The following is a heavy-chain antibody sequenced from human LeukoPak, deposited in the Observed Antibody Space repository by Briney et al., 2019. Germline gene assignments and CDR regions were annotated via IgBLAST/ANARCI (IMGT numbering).Heavy chain of an antibody. CDR1: GFTFSSYG. J-gene: IGHJ5*02. D-gene: IGHD3-3*01. V-gene: IGHV3-30*18. CDR2: ISYDGSNK. CDR3: AKDPGLGFWSGYYRGSGWFDP. Sequence: GGSLRLSCAASGFTFSSYGMHWVRQAPGEGLEWVAVISYDGSNKYYADSVKGRFTISRDNSKNTLYLQMNSLRAEDTAVYYCAKDPGLGFWSGYYRGSGWFDPWGQGTLVTVSS.